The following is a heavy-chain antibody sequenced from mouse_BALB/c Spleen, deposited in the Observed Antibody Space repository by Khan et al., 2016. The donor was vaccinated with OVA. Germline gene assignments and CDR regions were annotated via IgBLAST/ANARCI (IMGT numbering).Heavy chain of an antibody. D-gene: IGHD1-1*01. Sequence: QVQLQQPGAELVKPGASVKLSCKASGYTFTSYWMHWMKQRPGQGLEWIGEIDPSDTYTNYNQNFKGKATLTVDKSSSTAYMQLSSLTSEDSAVSYCARSYYYGSSTWIAYWGQGTLVTVSA. J-gene: IGHJ3*01. CDR2: IDPSDTYT. CDR1: GYTFTSYW. CDR3: ARSYYYGSSTWIAY. V-gene: IGHV1-69*02.